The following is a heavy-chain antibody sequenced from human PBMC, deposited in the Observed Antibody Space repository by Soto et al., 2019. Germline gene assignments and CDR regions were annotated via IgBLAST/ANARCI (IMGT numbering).Heavy chain of an antibody. D-gene: IGHD1-26*01. J-gene: IGHJ4*02. CDR1: GYTFTGYY. CDR2: INPNSGGT. CDR3: ARVVTDGSYYEYFDY. Sequence: GASVKVSCKASGYTFTGYYMHWVRQAPGQGLEWMGWINPNSGGTNYAQKFQGWVTMTRDTSISTAYMELSRLRSDDTAVYYCARVVTDGSYYEYFDYWGQGTLVTVSS. V-gene: IGHV1-2*04.